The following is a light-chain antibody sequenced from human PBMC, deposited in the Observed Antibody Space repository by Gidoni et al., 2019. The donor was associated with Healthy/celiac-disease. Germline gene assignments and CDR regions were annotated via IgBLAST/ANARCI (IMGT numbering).Light chain of an antibody. J-gene: IGKJ4*01. CDR1: QSVSSS. V-gene: IGKV3-11*01. Sequence: IVFTPSPATLSLSPGERATLSCRASQSVSSSLAWYQQKPGQAPRLLIYDASNRATGIPARFSGSGSGTDFTLTISSLEPEDFAVYYCQQRSNWPLTFGGGTKVEIK. CDR2: DAS. CDR3: QQRSNWPLT.